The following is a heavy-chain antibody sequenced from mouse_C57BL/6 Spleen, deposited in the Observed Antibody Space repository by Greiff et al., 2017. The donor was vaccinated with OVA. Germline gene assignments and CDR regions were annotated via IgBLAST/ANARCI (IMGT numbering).Heavy chain of an antibody. D-gene: IGHD2-1*01. Sequence: QVQLQQSGAELAKPGASVKLSCTASGYTFTSYWMHWVKQRPGQGLEWIGYINPSSGYTKYNQKFKDKATLTADKSSSTAYIQLSSLTYDDSAVYYCAKAMGGNSYYYAMDYWGQGTSVTVSS. CDR3: AKAMGGNSYYYAMDY. CDR1: GYTFTSYW. J-gene: IGHJ4*01. V-gene: IGHV1-7*01. CDR2: INPSSGYT.